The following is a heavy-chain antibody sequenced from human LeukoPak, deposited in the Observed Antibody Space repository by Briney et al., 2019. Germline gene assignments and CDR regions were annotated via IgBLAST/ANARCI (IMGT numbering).Heavy chain of an antibody. CDR3: VRGSTLRHYQY. J-gene: IGHJ4*02. CDR1: GGSISSSTYY. D-gene: IGHD3-16*01. V-gene: IGHV4-39*01. CDR2: IYYSGST. Sequence: PSETLSLTCTVSGGSISSSTYYWGWMRRPPGKGLEWIGSIYYSGSTYYNPSLKSRTTVSVDTSKNQFSLKLSSVTAADTAVYYCVRGSTLRHYQYWGQGTLVTVSS.